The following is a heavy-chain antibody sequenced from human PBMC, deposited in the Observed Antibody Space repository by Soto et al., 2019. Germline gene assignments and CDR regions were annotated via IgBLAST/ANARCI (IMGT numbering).Heavy chain of an antibody. J-gene: IGHJ3*01. V-gene: IGHV4-61*08. Sequence: SETLSLTCTVSGGSISSGDYYWSWIRQPPGKGLEWIGYIYYSGSTNYNPSLKSRVTISVDTSNNQFSLKLCSVTAADTAVYYCARSRRYTNRPDASDVWGQGTLVTVSS. D-gene: IGHD1-20*01. CDR1: GGSISSGDYY. CDR2: IYYSGST. CDR3: ARSRRYTNRPDASDV.